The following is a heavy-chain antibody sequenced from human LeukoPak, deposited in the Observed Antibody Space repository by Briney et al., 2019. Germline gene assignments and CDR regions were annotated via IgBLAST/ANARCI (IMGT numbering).Heavy chain of an antibody. CDR2: IYYSGST. CDR3: ARGGSRFMVRGVTIDY. V-gene: IGHV4-39*07. CDR1: GGSISSSSYY. J-gene: IGHJ4*02. Sequence: SETLSLTCTVSGGSISSSSYYWGWIRQPPGKGLEWIGSIYYSGSTNYNPSLKSRVTISVDTSKNQFSLRLSSVTAADTAVYYCARGGSRFMVRGVTIDYWGQGTLVTVSS. D-gene: IGHD3-10*01.